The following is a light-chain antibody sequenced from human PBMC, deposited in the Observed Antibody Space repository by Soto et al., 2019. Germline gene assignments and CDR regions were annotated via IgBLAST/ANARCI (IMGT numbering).Light chain of an antibody. Sequence: EIVLTQSPDTLSLSPGEGATLSCRSSQSVRSDYLAWYQQKPGQAPRVLKYDASSRATGIPDRFSGSGSGTDFTLTVSRLEPEDVAVYYCEQYGNSPETFGGGTKVEIK. CDR3: EQYGNSPET. CDR1: QSVRSDY. J-gene: IGKJ4*01. CDR2: DAS. V-gene: IGKV3-20*01.